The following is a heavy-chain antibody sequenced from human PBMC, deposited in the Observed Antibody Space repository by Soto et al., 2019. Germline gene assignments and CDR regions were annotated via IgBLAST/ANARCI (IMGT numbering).Heavy chain of an antibody. J-gene: IGHJ4*02. CDR1: GFTFSSSC. D-gene: IGHD4-17*01. CDR3: ARDPPTTPLDY. CDR2: INSGASTT. V-gene: IGHV3-74*01. Sequence: PGGSLRLSCAASGFTFSSSCMHWVRQPPGKGLVWVSRINSGASTTNYADSVKGRFTISRDNAKNTLYLQMNSLRAEDTAVYYCARDPPTTPLDYWGQGTLVTVSS.